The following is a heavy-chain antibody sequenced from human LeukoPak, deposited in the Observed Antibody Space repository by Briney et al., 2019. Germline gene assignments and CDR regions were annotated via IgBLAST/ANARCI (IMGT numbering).Heavy chain of an antibody. CDR2: INHSGST. CDR3: ATMARGVFDS. CDR1: GGSFSGYY. J-gene: IGHJ3*02. Sequence: SETLSLTCAVYGGSFSGYYWSWIRQPPGKGLEWLGEINHSGSTNYNPSLKSRVTISVDTSKNQFSLKLSSVTAADTAVYYCATMARGVFDSWGQGTMVTVSS. D-gene: IGHD3-10*01. V-gene: IGHV4-34*01.